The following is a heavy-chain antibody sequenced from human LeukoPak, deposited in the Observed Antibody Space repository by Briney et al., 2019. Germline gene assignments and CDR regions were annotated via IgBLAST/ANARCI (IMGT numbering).Heavy chain of an antibody. J-gene: IGHJ6*03. CDR3: ARNGPAEDYYYYYYMDV. D-gene: IGHD2-2*01. CDR1: GFTFDDYG. V-gene: IGHV3-20*04. CDR2: INWNGGST. Sequence: GGSLRLSCAASGFTFDDYGMSWVRQAPGKGLEWVSGINWNGGSTGYADSVKGRFTISRDNAKNSLYLQMNSLRGEDTALYYCARNGPAEDYYYYYYMDVWGKGTTVTVSS.